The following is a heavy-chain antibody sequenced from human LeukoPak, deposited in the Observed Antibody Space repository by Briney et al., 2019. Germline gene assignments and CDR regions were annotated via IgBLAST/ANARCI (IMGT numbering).Heavy chain of an antibody. CDR1: GHTFTDYY. Sequence: ASVKVSCKASGHTFTDYYIQWVRQAPGQGLEWMGWINPNSGGSNYAQKSQGRVTMTRGRSISTAYMELRSLRSDDTAVYYCARGSYWYDGWGQGTLVTVSS. CDR3: ARGSYWYDG. D-gene: IGHD6-13*01. V-gene: IGHV1-2*02. J-gene: IGHJ5*02. CDR2: INPNSGGS.